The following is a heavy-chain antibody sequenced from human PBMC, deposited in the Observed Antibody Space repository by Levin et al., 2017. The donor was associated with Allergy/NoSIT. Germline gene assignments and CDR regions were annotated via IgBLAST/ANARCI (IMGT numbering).Heavy chain of an antibody. J-gene: IGHJ4*02. Sequence: AASVKVSCKASGGTFSSYTISWVRQAPGQGLEWMGRIIPILGIANYAQKFQGRVTITADKSTSTAYMELSSLRSEDTAGYYCAGQGSRTVILDYWGQGTLVTVSS. V-gene: IGHV1-69*02. CDR1: GGTFSSYT. CDR2: IIPILGIA. D-gene: IGHD2-2*01. CDR3: AGQGSRTVILDY.